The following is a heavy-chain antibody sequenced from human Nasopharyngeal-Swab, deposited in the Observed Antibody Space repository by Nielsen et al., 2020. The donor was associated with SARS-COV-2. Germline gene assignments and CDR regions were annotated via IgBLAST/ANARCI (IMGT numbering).Heavy chain of an antibody. CDR2: IHNSGTP. J-gene: IGHJ4*02. CDR1: GDSIRSTTFY. CDR3: AREGGSRLQKPVVPEDY. D-gene: IGHD2-2*01. Sequence: SETLSLTCTVSGDSIRSTTFYWGWIRQPPGKGLEWIGSIHNSGTPYYIPSLKSRVTISVDTSKNQFSLKLSSVTTADTAVYYCAREGGSRLQKPVVPEDYWGQGTLVTVSS. V-gene: IGHV4-39*07.